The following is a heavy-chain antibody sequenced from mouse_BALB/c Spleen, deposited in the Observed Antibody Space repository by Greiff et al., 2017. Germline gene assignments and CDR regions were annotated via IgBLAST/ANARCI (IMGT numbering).Heavy chain of an antibody. V-gene: IGHV3-8*02. D-gene: IGHD1-1*01. CDR2: ISYSGST. CDR3: ARHGSSYGGAMDY. J-gene: IGHJ4*01. CDR1: GDSITSGY. Sequence: VQLKESGPSLVKPSQTLSLTCSVTGDSITSGYWNWIRKFPGNKLEYMGYISYSGSTYYNPSLKSRISITRDTSKNQYYLQLNSVTTEDTATYYCARHGSSYGGAMDYWGQGTSVTVSS.